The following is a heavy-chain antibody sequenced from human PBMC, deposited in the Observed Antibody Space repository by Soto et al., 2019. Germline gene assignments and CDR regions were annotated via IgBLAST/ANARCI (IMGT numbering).Heavy chain of an antibody. CDR1: GLTFNTYG. CDR3: AKAPYYVMGYMVI. Sequence: QVQLVESGGGVVQPGRSLSLSCAASGLTFNTYGMHWVRQAPGKGLEWVGVTSYDGRNTIYGDSVKGRFTISRDNSEKTLLLQMTSLRAEYTAVYDSAKAPYYVMGYMVIWGKGTTATFS. J-gene: IGHJ6*03. V-gene: IGHV3-30*18. CDR2: TSYDGRNT. D-gene: IGHD3-10*02.